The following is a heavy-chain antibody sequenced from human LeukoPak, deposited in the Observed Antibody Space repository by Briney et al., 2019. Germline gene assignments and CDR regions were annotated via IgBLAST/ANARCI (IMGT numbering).Heavy chain of an antibody. D-gene: IGHD3-22*01. CDR3: ARDLGGAIVVVSYYYYYYGMDV. CDR1: GFTFSDYH. J-gene: IGHJ6*02. Sequence: GGSLRLSCAASGFTFSDYHMSWIRQAPGKGLEWVSYISSSGSTIYYADSVKGRFTISRDNAKNSLYLQMNSLRAEDTAVYYCARDLGGAIVVVSYYYYYYGMDVWGQGTTVTVSS. V-gene: IGHV3-11*01. CDR2: ISSSGSTI.